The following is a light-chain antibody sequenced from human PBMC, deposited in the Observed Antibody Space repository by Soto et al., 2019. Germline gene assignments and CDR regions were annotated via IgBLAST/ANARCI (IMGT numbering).Light chain of an antibody. CDR1: QSVGSK. CDR3: QQYGSSFAT. J-gene: IGKJ1*01. CDR2: GAS. V-gene: IGKV3-20*01. Sequence: EIVLTQSPGTMSLSPGERATLSCRASQSVGSKLAWYRQTPGQPPRLLIYGASTRATDTPARFSGSGAGTDFTLIISRLEPVDFAVYYCQQYGSSFATFGQGTQV.